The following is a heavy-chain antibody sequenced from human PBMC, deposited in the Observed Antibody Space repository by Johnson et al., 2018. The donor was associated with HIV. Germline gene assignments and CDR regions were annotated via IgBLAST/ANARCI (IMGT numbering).Heavy chain of an antibody. CDR2: IRSKANSYAT. V-gene: IGHV3-73*01. D-gene: IGHD3-16*01. J-gene: IGHJ3*02. Sequence: VQLVEFGGGLVQPGGSLKLSCVASGFTFSGSAMHWVRQASGKGLEWVGRIRSKANSYATAYAASVTARFTIPSDDSQYTAYLQMNSLKTEDTAVYYCTRLGAEWELCSGSDTFDIWGQGTMVTVSS. CDR3: TRLGAEWELCSGSDTFDI. CDR1: GFTFSGSA.